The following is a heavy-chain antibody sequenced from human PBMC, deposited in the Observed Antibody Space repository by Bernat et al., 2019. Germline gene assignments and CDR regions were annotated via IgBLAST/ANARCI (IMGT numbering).Heavy chain of an antibody. CDR2: IYYSGTT. D-gene: IGHD3-10*01. Sequence: QLQLQESGPGLVKPSETLSLTCTVSGGTISGYYWNWIRQFPGKGLEWIGYIYYSGTTIYNPSLESRVTILKDTSKNQFSLKLSSVTAADTAVYYCARDPGWFGGLGRYYRMDVWGQGTTVTVSS. J-gene: IGHJ6*02. CDR3: ARDPGWFGGLGRYYRMDV. CDR1: GGTISGYY. V-gene: IGHV4-59*01.